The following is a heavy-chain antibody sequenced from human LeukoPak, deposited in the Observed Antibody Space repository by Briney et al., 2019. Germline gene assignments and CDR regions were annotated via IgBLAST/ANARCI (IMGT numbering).Heavy chain of an antibody. CDR2: IYHSGST. CDR3: ARGIVVVPAAQGDWFDP. CDR1: GGSISSSNW. V-gene: IGHV4-4*02. J-gene: IGHJ5*02. Sequence: SGTLSLTCAVSGGSISSSNWWSGVRQPPGKGLEWIGEIYHSGSTNYNRSLKSRVTISVDKSKNQFSLKLSSVTAADTAVYYCARGIVVVPAAQGDWFDPWGQGTLVTVSS. D-gene: IGHD2-2*01.